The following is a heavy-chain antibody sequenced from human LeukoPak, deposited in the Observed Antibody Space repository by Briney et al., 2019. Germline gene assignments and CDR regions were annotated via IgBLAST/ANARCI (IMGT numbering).Heavy chain of an antibody. D-gene: IGHD2-21*02. CDR3: ARGLSAIVH. Sequence: PSETLTLTCAVYGGSFSGYYWSWIRQPPGKGLEWIGEINHSGSTNYNPSLKSRVTISVDTSKNQFSLKLSSVTAADTAVYYCARGLSAIVHWGQGTLVTVSS. V-gene: IGHV4-34*01. CDR2: INHSGST. J-gene: IGHJ4*02. CDR1: GGSFSGYY.